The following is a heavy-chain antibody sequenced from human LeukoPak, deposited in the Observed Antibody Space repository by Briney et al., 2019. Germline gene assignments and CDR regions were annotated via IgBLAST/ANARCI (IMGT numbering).Heavy chain of an antibody. D-gene: IGHD3-3*02. CDR1: VCNFTGYW. Sequence: PGESPQIYSYCLVCNFTGYWIGLVRQMPGKGLEWMGIIYPGYSDTRYSPSFQGQVTIPADKSIRTADLQWSRLQASDTAIYYLPKLMVYIRDPICQRHFLLWGERTRVTVSS. V-gene: IGHV5-51*01. CDR2: IYPGYSDT. J-gene: IGHJ4*02. CDR3: PKLMVYIRDPICQRHFLL.